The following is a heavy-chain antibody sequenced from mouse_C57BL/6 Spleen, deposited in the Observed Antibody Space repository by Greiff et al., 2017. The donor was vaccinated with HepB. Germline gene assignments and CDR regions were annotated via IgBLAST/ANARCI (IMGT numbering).Heavy chain of an antibody. CDR2: IDPSDSYT. V-gene: IGHV1-59*01. CDR1: GYTFTSYW. CDR3: ARRGYDYDWYFDV. D-gene: IGHD2-4*01. Sequence: QVQLQQPGAELVRPGTSVKLSCKASGYTFTSYWMHWVKRRPGQGLEWIGVIDPSDSYTNYNQKFKGKATLTVDTSSSTAYMQLSSLTSEDSAVYYCARRGYDYDWYFDVWGTGTTVTVSS. J-gene: IGHJ1*03.